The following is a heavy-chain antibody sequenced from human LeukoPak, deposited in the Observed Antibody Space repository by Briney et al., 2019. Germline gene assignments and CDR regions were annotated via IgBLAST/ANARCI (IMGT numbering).Heavy chain of an antibody. D-gene: IGHD6-13*01. CDR3: ARLREAAGMDYYYGMDV. Sequence: PGGSLRLSCAASGFTFSDEYMSWIRQAPGKGLEWISCVSNSGSSIYYADSVKGRFSISRDNVKNSLYLQMNSLRVEDTAVYYCARLREAAGMDYYYGMDVWGQGTTVTVSS. V-gene: IGHV3-11*01. CDR1: GFTFSDEY. CDR2: VSNSGSSI. J-gene: IGHJ6*02.